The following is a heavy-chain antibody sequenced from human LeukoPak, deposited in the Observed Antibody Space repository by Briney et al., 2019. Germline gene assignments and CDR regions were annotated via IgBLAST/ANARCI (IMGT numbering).Heavy chain of an antibody. CDR3: VEDGRDGNNIYFYY. J-gene: IGHJ4*02. CDR1: GFTFSISA. Sequence: GGSLRLSCSASGFTFSISAMHWVRQAPGKGLQYVSVISGNGVTTYYADSVKGRFTVSRDNSKNTVYLQMSSLRVEDTAVYYCVEDGRDGNNIYFYYWGQGTLVTVSS. CDR2: ISGNGVTT. D-gene: IGHD5-24*01. V-gene: IGHV3-64D*06.